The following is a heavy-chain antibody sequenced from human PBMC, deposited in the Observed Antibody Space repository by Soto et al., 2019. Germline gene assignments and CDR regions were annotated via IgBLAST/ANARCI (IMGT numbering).Heavy chain of an antibody. J-gene: IGHJ4*02. V-gene: IGHV3-30-3*01. CDR3: ARKKEYYYDSSGYSIDY. Sequence: GGSLRLSCAASGFTFSSYAMHWVRQAPGKGLEWVAVISYDGSNKYYADSVKGRFTTSRDNSKNTLYLQMNSLRAEDTAVYYCARKKEYYYDSSGYSIDYWGQGTLVTVS. D-gene: IGHD3-22*01. CDR2: ISYDGSNK. CDR1: GFTFSSYA.